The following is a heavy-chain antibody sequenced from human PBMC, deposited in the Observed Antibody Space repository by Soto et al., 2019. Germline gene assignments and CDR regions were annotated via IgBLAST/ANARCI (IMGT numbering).Heavy chain of an antibody. CDR3: ARAVPPVGYSYGYYYFDY. CDR1: GGSFSGYY. D-gene: IGHD5-18*01. V-gene: IGHV4-34*01. CDR2: INHSGST. Sequence: PSETLSLTCAVYGGSFSGYYWSWIRQPPGKGLEWIGEINHSGSTNYNPSLKSRVTISVDTSKNQFSLKLSSVTAADTAVYYCARAVPPVGYSYGYYYFDYWGQGTLVTVSS. J-gene: IGHJ4*02.